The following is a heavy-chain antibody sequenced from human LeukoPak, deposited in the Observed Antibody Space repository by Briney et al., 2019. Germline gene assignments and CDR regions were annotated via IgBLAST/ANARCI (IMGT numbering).Heavy chain of an antibody. D-gene: IGHD5/OR15-5a*01. CDR1: GFSFSRYA. V-gene: IGHV3-23*01. J-gene: IGHJ4*02. Sequence: GGSLRLSCAASGFSFSRYAMSWVRQAPGKGLEWVSTISGDGDSTYYADSVKGRFTISRDNSKNTLYLQMNSLRAEDTAVYYCARVSTISDYFDYWGQGTLVTVSS. CDR3: ARVSTISDYFDY. CDR2: ISGDGDST.